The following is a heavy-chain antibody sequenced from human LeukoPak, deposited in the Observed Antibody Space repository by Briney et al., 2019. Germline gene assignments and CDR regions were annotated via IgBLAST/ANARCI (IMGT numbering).Heavy chain of an antibody. Sequence: GGSLRLSCAVSGTTLSNYGMSWVRQAPGKGLEWVAGISGSGGGAQYADSVKGRFTISRDNAKNRLYLHMNSLRAEDTAMYFCAKRGVVIRVFLVGFHKEAYYFDSWGQGVLVTVSS. CDR2: ISGSGGGA. J-gene: IGHJ4*02. D-gene: IGHD3-10*01. CDR1: GTTLSNYG. V-gene: IGHV3-23*01. CDR3: AKRGVVIRVFLVGFHKEAYYFDS.